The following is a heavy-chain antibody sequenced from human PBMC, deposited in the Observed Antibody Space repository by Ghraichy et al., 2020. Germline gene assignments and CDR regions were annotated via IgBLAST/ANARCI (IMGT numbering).Heavy chain of an antibody. Sequence: GGSLRLSCAASGFSFSSSWMSWVRQAPGKGLEWVANIKQDGSAKYYVDSVKGRFTISRDNAKKSLYLEMNSLRAEDTAVYYCARAATIAGGTIGNDRWGLGSLVTISS. CDR1: GFSFSSSW. CDR3: ARAATIAGGTIGNDR. V-gene: IGHV3-7*01. CDR2: IKQDGSAK. J-gene: IGHJ5*02. D-gene: IGHD2-15*01.